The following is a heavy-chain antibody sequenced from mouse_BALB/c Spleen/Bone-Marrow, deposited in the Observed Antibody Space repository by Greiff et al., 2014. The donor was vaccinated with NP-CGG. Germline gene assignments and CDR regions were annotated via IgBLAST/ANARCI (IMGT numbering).Heavy chain of an antibody. CDR1: GYTFTSYW. CDR3: ARSGNYYFDY. V-gene: IGHV1S81*02. D-gene: IGHD2-1*01. CDR2: INPSNGRT. J-gene: IGHJ2*01. Sequence: VQLQQSGAELVKPGASVKLSCKASGYTFTSYWMHWVKQRPGQGLEWIGEINPSNGRTNYNEKFKNKATLTVEKSSSTAYMQLSSLTSEDSAVYYCARSGNYYFDYWGQGTTLTVSS.